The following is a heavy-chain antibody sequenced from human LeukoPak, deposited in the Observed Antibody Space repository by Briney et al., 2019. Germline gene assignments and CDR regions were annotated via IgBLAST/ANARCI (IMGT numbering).Heavy chain of an antibody. V-gene: IGHV3-30*18. Sequence: PGRSLRLSCAASGFTFSSYGMHWVRQAPGKGLEWVAVISYDGSNKYYADSVKGRFTISRDNSKNTLYLQTNSLRAEDTAVYYCAKGRIAAAGEGAGAFDIWGQGTMVTVSS. CDR2: ISYDGSNK. CDR3: AKGRIAAAGEGAGAFDI. CDR1: GFTFSSYG. J-gene: IGHJ3*02. D-gene: IGHD6-13*01.